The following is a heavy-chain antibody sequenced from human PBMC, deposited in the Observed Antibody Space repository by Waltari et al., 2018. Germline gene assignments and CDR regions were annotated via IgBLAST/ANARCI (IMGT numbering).Heavy chain of an antibody. CDR3: ARLFSGWYLGDLWDY. CDR2: INHSGST. CDR1: GGSFSGYY. D-gene: IGHD6-19*01. V-gene: IGHV4-34*01. J-gene: IGHJ4*02. Sequence: QVQLQQWGAGLLKPSETLSLTCAVYGGSFSGYYWSWIRQPPGKGLEWIGEINHSGSTNYNPSLKSRVTISVDTSKNQFSLKLSSVIAADTAVYYCARLFSGWYLGDLWDYWGQGTLVTVSS.